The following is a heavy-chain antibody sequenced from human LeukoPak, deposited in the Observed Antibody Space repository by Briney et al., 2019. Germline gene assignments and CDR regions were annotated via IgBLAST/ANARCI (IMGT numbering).Heavy chain of an antibody. J-gene: IGHJ3*02. CDR2: ISGNGGST. Sequence: GGSLRLSCAASGFTFSSYAMSWVRQAPGKGLEWVSGISGNGGSTYYADSVKGRFTISRDNSKNTLYLQMNSLRAEDTAVYYCAKSNGYGLIDIWGQGTMVTVSS. CDR3: AKSNGYGLIDI. CDR1: GFTFSSYA. V-gene: IGHV3-23*01. D-gene: IGHD3-22*01.